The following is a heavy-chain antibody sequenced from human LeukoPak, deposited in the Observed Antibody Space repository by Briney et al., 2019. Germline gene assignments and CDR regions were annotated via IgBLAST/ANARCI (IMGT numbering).Heavy chain of an antibody. Sequence: GGSLRLSCAASGFTFSDYYMSWIRQAPGKGLEWVAVIWYDGSNKYYADSVKGRFTISRDNSKNTLYLQMNSLRAEDTAVYYCARGRYSGSYQYFDYWGQGTLVTVSS. CDR1: GFTFSDYY. CDR3: ARGRYSGSYQYFDY. CDR2: IWYDGSNK. V-gene: IGHV3-33*08. D-gene: IGHD1-26*01. J-gene: IGHJ4*02.